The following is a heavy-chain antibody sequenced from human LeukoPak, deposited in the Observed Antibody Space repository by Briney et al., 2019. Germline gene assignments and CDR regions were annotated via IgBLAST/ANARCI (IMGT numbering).Heavy chain of an antibody. V-gene: IGHV1-8*01. CDR1: GYTFTSYD. Sequence: ASVTVSCKASGYTFTSYDINWVRQATGQGLEWMGWMNPNSGNTGYAQKFQGRVTMTRNTSISTAYMELSSLRSEDTAVYYCARGYYDILTGWYYFDYWGQGTLVTVSS. D-gene: IGHD3-9*01. J-gene: IGHJ4*02. CDR2: MNPNSGNT. CDR3: ARGYYDILTGWYYFDY.